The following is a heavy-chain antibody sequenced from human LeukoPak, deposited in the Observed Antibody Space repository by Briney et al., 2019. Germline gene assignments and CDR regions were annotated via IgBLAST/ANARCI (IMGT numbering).Heavy chain of an antibody. CDR2: IHHSGIK. CDR3: ARDRADLQPSGGP. D-gene: IGHD3-10*01. CDR1: GYSISSGYN. V-gene: IGHV4-38-2*02. Sequence: SETLSLTCTVSGYSISSGYNWGWIRQPPGKGLEWIGSIHHSGIKYYNPSLQSRVTISVDTSKNQFSLKLSSVTAADTAVYYCARDRADLQPSGGPWGQGTLVTVSS. J-gene: IGHJ5*02.